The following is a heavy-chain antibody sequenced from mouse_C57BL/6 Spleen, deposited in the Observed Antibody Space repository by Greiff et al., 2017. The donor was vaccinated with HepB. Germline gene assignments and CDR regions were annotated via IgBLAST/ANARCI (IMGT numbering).Heavy chain of an antibody. CDR1: GYTFTSYW. J-gene: IGHJ4*01. V-gene: IGHV1-59*01. CDR2: IDPSDSYT. CDR3: ARWGDYCAMDY. Sequence: QVQLQQPGAELVRPGTSVKLSCKASGYTFTSYWMHWVKQRPGQGLEWIGVIDPSDSYTNYNQKFKGKATLTVDTSSSTAYMQLSSLTSEDSAVYYCARWGDYCAMDYWGQGTSVTVSS.